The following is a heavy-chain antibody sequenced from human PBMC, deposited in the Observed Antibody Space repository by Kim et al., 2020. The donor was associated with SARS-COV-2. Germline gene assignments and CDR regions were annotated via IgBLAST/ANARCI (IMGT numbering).Heavy chain of an antibody. CDR3: ARDPYDILTGYLRPQSI. V-gene: IGHV1-69*04. CDR2: IIPILGIA. CDR1: GGTFSSYT. J-gene: IGHJ4*02. D-gene: IGHD3-9*01. Sequence: SVKVSCKASGGTFSSYTISWVRQAPGQGLEWMGRIIPILGIANYAQKFQGRVTITADKSTSTAYMELSSLRSEDTAVYYCARDPYDILTGYLRPQSIWGQGTLVTVSS.